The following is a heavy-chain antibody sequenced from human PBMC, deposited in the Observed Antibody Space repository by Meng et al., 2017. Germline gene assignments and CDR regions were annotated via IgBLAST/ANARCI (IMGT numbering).Heavy chain of an antibody. V-gene: IGHV4-61*02. J-gene: IGHJ5*02. Sequence: SETLSLTCTVSGGSISSGSYYWSWIRQPAGKGLEWIGRIYTSGSTNYNPSLKSRVTISVDTSKNQFSLKLSSVTAADMAVYYCARGRIAAAGTLGFDPWGQGTLVTVSS. CDR3: ARGRIAAAGTLGFDP. D-gene: IGHD6-13*01. CDR2: IYTSGST. CDR1: GGSISSGSYY.